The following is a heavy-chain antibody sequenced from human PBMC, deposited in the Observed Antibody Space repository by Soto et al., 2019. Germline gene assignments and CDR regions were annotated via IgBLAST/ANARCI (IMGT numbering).Heavy chain of an antibody. CDR3: ARFIEGSGPRWFDP. D-gene: IGHD3-3*01. V-gene: IGHV4-31*03. J-gene: IGHJ5*02. CDR2: IYYSGST. Sequence: SGTLSLTCTVSGGSISSGGYYWSWIRQHPGKGLEWIGYIYYSGSTYYNPSLKSRVTISVDRSKNQFSLKLSSVTAADTAVYYCARFIEGSGPRWFDPWGQGTLVTVSS. CDR1: GGSISSGGYY.